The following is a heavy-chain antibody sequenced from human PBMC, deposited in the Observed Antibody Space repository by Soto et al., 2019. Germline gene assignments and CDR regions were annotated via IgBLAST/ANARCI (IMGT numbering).Heavy chain of an antibody. CDR1: GYTFTSYA. CDR2: INAGNGNT. V-gene: IGHV1-3*01. CDR3: AGSSGYYYVDY. Sequence: QVQLVQSGAEVKKPGASVKVSCKASGYTFTSYAMHWVRQAPGQRLEWMGWINAGNGNTKYSQKFQGRVTITRDTSASAGYMEMTSLRSEDTAVYYCAGSSGYYYVDYWGQGTLVTVSS. D-gene: IGHD3-22*01. J-gene: IGHJ4*02.